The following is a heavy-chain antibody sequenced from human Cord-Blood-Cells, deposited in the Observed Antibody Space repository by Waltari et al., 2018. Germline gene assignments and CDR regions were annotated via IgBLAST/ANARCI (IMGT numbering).Heavy chain of an antibody. CDR2: IYYSGST. D-gene: IGHD3-3*01. CDR3: ASGSYDFWSGYYTGSAFDI. J-gene: IGHJ3*02. V-gene: IGHV4-59*01. Sequence: QVQLQESGPGLVKPSETLSLTCTVSGGSISRYYWSWIRQPPGKGLEWIGYIYYSGSTNHNPTLKSRVTISVDTSKNQFSLKLSSVTAADTAVYYCASGSYDFWSGYYTGSAFDIWGQGTMVTVSS. CDR1: GGSISRYY.